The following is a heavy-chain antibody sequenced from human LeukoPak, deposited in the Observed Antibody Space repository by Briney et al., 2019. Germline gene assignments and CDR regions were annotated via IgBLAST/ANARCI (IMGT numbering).Heavy chain of an antibody. V-gene: IGHV1-2*02. Sequence: ASVKVSCKASGYTFTGYYMHWVRQAPGQGLEWMGWINPNSGGTNCAQKFQGRVTMTRDTSISTVYMDLSRLTSDDTAVYYCASSTIAAAGTSMDYWGQGTLVTVCS. CDR2: INPNSGGT. CDR3: ASSTIAAAGTSMDY. CDR1: GYTFTGYY. J-gene: IGHJ4*02. D-gene: IGHD6-13*01.